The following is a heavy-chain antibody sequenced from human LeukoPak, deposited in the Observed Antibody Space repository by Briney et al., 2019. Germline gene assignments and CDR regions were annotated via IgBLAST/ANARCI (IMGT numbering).Heavy chain of an antibody. CDR3: ARDIRTIYSGENFSWFDP. CDR1: GGSISSSSYY. D-gene: IGHD3-3*01. J-gene: IGHJ5*02. CDR2: IYYSGST. V-gene: IGHV4-61*01. Sequence: PSETLSLTCTVSGGSISSSSYYWTWIRQPPGKGLEGIGHIYYSGSTKYKPSLKSRVTISVDTSKNQFSLKLNSLTAADTAVYYCARDIRTIYSGENFSWFDPWGQGTLVTVSP.